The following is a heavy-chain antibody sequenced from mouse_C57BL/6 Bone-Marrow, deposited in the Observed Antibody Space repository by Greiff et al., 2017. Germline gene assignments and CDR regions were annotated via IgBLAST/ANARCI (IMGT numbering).Heavy chain of an antibody. Sequence: QVHVKQPGAELVRPGTSVKLSCKASGYTFTSYWMHWVKQRPGQGLEWIGVIDPSDSYTNYNQKFKGKATLTVDTSSSTAYMQLSSLTSEDSAVYYGERSRLYYAMDYWGQGTSVTVSS. J-gene: IGHJ4*01. CDR1: GYTFTSYW. V-gene: IGHV1-59*01. CDR3: ERSRLYYAMDY. CDR2: IDPSDSYT.